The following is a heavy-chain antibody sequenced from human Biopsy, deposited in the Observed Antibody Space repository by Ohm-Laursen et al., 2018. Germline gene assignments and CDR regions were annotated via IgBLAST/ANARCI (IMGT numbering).Heavy chain of an antibody. CDR1: GGSFSGYY. Sequence: GTLSLTCAVYGGSFSGYYWGWIRQPPGKGLEWIGDISDSGSTNYKPSLKSRVIISVDTSKNQFSLNLSSVTAADTAVYYCARRGSGGRSFDHWGQGTLVTVSS. V-gene: IGHV4-34*01. J-gene: IGHJ4*02. CDR2: ISDSGST. D-gene: IGHD2-15*01. CDR3: ARRGSGGRSFDH.